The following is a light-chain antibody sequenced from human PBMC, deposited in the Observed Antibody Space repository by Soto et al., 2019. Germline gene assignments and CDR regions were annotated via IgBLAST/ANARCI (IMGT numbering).Light chain of an antibody. CDR1: SRDVGGYNY. CDR2: DVS. Sequence: SVLTQPASVPGSPGQSITISCTGTSRDVGGYNYVSWYQKNPGKAPKLMIYDVSNRPSGVSDRFSGSKSGNTASLTISGLQAEDEADYYCSSYSNSTTLYVFGTGTKVTVL. CDR3: SSYSNSTTLYV. J-gene: IGLJ1*01. V-gene: IGLV2-14*03.